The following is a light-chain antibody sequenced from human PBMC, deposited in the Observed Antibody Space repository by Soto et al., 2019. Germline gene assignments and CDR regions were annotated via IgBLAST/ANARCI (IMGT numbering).Light chain of an antibody. Sequence: EIVMTQSPATLSVSTGERATLSCRASQSVSSNLAWYQQKPGQALRLLIYGASTRATGIPARFSGSGSGTDFTLTISSLQSEDFAVYYCQQYNDWPQTFGQGTKVDNK. CDR1: QSVSSN. CDR3: QQYNDWPQT. V-gene: IGKV3-15*01. CDR2: GAS. J-gene: IGKJ1*01.